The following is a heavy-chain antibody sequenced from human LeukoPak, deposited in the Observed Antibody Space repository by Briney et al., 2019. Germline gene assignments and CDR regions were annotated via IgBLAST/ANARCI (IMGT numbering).Heavy chain of an antibody. J-gene: IGHJ3*02. V-gene: IGHV3-21*06. CDR2: ISSSSSYI. CDR3: ARDWRDSSGKFPNDAFDI. Sequence: GGSLRLSCAASGFTFSSYSMNWVRQAPGKGLEWVSSISSSSSYIYYADSVKGRFTISRDNAKNSLYLQMNSLRAEDTAVYYCARDWRDSSGKFPNDAFDIWGQGTMVTASS. D-gene: IGHD3-22*01. CDR1: GFTFSSYS.